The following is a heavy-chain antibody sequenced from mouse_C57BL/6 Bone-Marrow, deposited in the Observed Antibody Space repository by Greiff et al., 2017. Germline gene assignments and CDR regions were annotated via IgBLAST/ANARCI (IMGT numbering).Heavy chain of an antibody. CDR2: IYPRSGNT. CDR3: ARAVYYYGWSPAWVAY. CDR1: GYTFTSYG. V-gene: IGHV1-81*01. Sequence: QVQLKESGAELARPGASVKLSCKASGYTFTSYGISWVKQRTGQGLEWIGEIYPRSGNTYYNEKFKGKATLTADKSSSTAYMELRSLTSEDSAVYFCARAVYYYGWSPAWVAYWGQGTLVSVYA. J-gene: IGHJ3*01. D-gene: IGHD1-1*01.